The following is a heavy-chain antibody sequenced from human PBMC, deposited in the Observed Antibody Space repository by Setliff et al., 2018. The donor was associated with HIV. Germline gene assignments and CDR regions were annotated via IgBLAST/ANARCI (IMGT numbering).Heavy chain of an antibody. J-gene: IGHJ4*02. D-gene: IGHD3-22*01. CDR1: GYTFTGYY. Sequence: ASVKVSCKASGYTFTGYYMHWVRQAPGQGLEWMGWISPNNGGTNYAQKFQGRVTMTRDTSISTAYMELSRLRSDDTAVYYCARDYYDSSGYRYFDYWGQGTLGTVSS. CDR2: ISPNNGGT. V-gene: IGHV1-2*02. CDR3: ARDYYDSSGYRYFDY.